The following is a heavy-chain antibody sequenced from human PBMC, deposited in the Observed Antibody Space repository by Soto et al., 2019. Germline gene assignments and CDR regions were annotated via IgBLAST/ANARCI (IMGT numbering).Heavy chain of an antibody. V-gene: IGHV1-18*01. CDR1: GYSFTSYG. CDR3: ARSCPGRTCYFIY. CDR2: ISTYNGNT. D-gene: IGHD2-8*02. J-gene: IGHJ4*02. Sequence: ASVKVSCKASGYSFTSYGISWVRQAPGQGLEWMGWISTYNGNTNYAQKHQGRVTITTDTSTNTAYMELRSLRSDDTAMYYCARSCPGRTCYFIYWGQGTLVTVSS.